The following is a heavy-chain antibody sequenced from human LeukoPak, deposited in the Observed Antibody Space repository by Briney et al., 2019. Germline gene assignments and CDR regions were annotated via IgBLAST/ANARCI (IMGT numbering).Heavy chain of an antibody. Sequence: PSETLSLTCTVSGGSISGYYWSWIRQPPGKGLEWIGRIYTSGSTNYNPSLKSRVTISVDTSKNQFSLKLSSVTAADTAVYYCARGGIVLAEKDAFDIWGQGTMVTVSS. CDR3: ARGGIVLAEKDAFDI. V-gene: IGHV4-4*07. J-gene: IGHJ3*02. D-gene: IGHD2-8*02. CDR1: GGSISGYY. CDR2: IYTSGST.